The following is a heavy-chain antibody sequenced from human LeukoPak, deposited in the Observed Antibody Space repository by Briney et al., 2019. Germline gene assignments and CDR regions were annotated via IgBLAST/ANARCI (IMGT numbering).Heavy chain of an antibody. CDR1: GFTFSSYW. D-gene: IGHD3-9*01. Sequence: GGSLRLSCAASGFTFSSYWMSWVRQAPGKGLEWVANIKQDGSEKYYVDSVKGRFTISRDNAKNSLYLQMNSLRAEDTAVYYCARVPQDFDWLLSYFDYWGQGTLVTVSS. CDR3: ARVPQDFDWLLSYFDY. J-gene: IGHJ4*02. V-gene: IGHV3-7*01. CDR2: IKQDGSEK.